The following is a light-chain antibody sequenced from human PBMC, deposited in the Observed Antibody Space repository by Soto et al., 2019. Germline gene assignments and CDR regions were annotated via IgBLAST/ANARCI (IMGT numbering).Light chain of an antibody. CDR2: AAS. Sequence: IVLTQSPGTLSLSPGERATLSCRASESVSSSYLAWYQQKPGQAPRLLIYAASSRATGIPDRFSGSGSGTDFTLIISRLEPEDFAVYYCQQYGSSPLYTFGQGTKLEMK. V-gene: IGKV3-20*01. J-gene: IGKJ2*01. CDR3: QQYGSSPLYT. CDR1: ESVSSSY.